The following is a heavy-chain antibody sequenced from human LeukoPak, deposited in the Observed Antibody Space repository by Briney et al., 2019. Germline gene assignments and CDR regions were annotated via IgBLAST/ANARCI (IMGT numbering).Heavy chain of an antibody. J-gene: IGHJ6*03. CDR1: GYTFTGYY. CDR2: INPNSGGT. CDR3: ARSDQFPYYMDV. Sequence: ASVKVSCKASGYTFTGYYMHWVRQAPGQGLEWMGRINPNSGGTNYAQKFQGRVTMTRDTSISTAYMELSRLRSDDTAVYYCARSDQFPYYMDVWGKGTTVTVSS. V-gene: IGHV1-2*06. D-gene: IGHD2-2*01.